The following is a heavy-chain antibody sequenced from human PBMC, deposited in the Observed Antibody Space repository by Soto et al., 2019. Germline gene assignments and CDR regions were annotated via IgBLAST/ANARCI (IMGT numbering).Heavy chain of an antibody. Sequence: SETLSLTCTVSGGSISSSSYYWGWIRQPPGKGLEWIGSIYYSGSTYYNPSLKSRVTISVDTSKNQFSLKLSSVTAADTAVYYCARLSGPGEPIDYWGQGTLVTVSS. D-gene: IGHD3-10*01. CDR1: GGSISSSSYY. CDR2: IYYSGST. CDR3: ARLSGPGEPIDY. J-gene: IGHJ4*02. V-gene: IGHV4-39*01.